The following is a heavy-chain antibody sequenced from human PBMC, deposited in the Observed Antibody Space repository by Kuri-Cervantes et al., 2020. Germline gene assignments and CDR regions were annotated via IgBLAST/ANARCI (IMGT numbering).Heavy chain of an antibody. CDR2: ISYDGSNK. D-gene: IGHD4-17*01. CDR3: ASDYGDYGAKTQLNLYYYYYYGMDV. V-gene: IGHV3-30*19. Sequence: GESLKISCAASGFTFSSYGMHWVRQAPGKGLEWVAVISYDGSNKYYADSVKGRFTISRDNSKNTLYLQMNSLRAEDTAVYYCASDYGDYGAKTQLNLYYYYYYGMDVWGQGTTVTVSS. CDR1: GFTFSSYG. J-gene: IGHJ6*02.